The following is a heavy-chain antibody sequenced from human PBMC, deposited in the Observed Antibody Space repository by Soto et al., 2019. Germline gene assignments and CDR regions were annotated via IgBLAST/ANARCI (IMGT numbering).Heavy chain of an antibody. CDR3: AKIAVAGKSYYYYGMDG. V-gene: IGHV3-33*06. J-gene: IGHJ6*02. CDR2: IWYDGSNK. CDR1: GFTFSSYG. D-gene: IGHD6-19*01. Sequence: QVQLVESGGGVVQPGRSLRLSCAASGFTFSSYGMHWVRQAPGKGLEWVAVIWYDGSNKYYADSVKGRFTISRDNSKNTLYLQMNSLRAEDTAMYYCAKIAVAGKSYYYYGMDGWGQGTTVTVSS.